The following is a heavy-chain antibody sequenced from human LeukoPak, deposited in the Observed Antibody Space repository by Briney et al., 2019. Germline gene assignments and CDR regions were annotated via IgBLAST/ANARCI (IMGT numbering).Heavy chain of an antibody. V-gene: IGHV4-59*12. CDR2: IYYTGNS. D-gene: IGHD3-10*01. Sequence: NASETLSLTCTVSGGSINSYYWSWIRQPPGKGLEWIGSIYYTGNSYCSPSLKSRVTISVDTSKNQFSLKLSSVTAADTAVYYCAREGYYGSGSISHDYWGQGTLVTVSS. J-gene: IGHJ4*02. CDR3: AREGYYGSGSISHDY. CDR1: GGSINSYY.